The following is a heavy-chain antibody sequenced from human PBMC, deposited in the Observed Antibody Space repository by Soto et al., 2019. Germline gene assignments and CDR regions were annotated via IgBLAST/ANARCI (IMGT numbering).Heavy chain of an antibody. CDR3: AKSPLLTTVTTCMDV. CDR1: GFTFSSYG. J-gene: IGHJ6*02. V-gene: IGHV3-30*18. Sequence: GGSLRLSCAASGFTFSSYGMHWVRQAPGKGLEWVAVISYDGSNKYYADSVKGRFTISRDNSKNTLYLQMNSLRAEDTAVYYCAKSPLLTTVTTCMDVWGQGTTVTVSS. CDR2: ISYDGSNK. D-gene: IGHD4-4*01.